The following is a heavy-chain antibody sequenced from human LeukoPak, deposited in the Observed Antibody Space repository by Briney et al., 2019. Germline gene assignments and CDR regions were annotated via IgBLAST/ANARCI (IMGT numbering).Heavy chain of an antibody. CDR3: AGGLTGPEFDP. Sequence: GASVGVSCKASGYTFTGYYMHWVRQAPGQGLEWMGWINTNTGNPTYAQGFTGRFVCSLDTSVSTAYLQISSLKAEDTAVYYCAGGLTGPEFDPWGQGTLVTVSS. V-gene: IGHV7-4-1*02. CDR2: INTNTGNP. J-gene: IGHJ5*02. D-gene: IGHD3-9*01. CDR1: GYTFTGYY.